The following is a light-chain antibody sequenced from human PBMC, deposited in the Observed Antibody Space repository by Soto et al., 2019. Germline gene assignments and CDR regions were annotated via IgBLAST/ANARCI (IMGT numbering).Light chain of an antibody. V-gene: IGKV3-15*01. CDR3: QEYNNWLIFT. CDR1: QSVSTN. J-gene: IGKJ3*01. Sequence: EIVMTQSPAILSVSPGERATLSCRASQSVSTNLAWYQQKPGQAPRLLIYGASTRPTGISARFSGSGSGTEFTLTISSLQSEDFAVYYCQEYNNWLIFTFGPGTKLDLK. CDR2: GAS.